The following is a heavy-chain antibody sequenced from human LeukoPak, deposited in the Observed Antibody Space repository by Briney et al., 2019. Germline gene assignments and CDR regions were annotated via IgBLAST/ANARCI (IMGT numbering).Heavy chain of an antibody. CDR1: GGSISIGGYY. V-gene: IGHV4-31*03. D-gene: IGHD6-19*01. J-gene: IGHJ5*02. Sequence: SQTLSLTCTVSGGSISIGGYYSSWIRQHPGKGLEWIGYIYYSGSTYYNPSLKSRVTISVDTSKNQFSLKLTSVNGAETAVYYCARVYSSGWYWFDPWGQGTLVTVSS. CDR2: IYYSGST. CDR3: ARVYSSGWYWFDP.